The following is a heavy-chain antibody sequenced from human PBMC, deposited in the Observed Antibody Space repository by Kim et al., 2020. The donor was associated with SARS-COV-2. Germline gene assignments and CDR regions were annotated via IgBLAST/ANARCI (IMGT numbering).Heavy chain of an antibody. CDR2: ISYDGSNK. Sequence: GGSLRLSCAASGFTFSSYGMHWVRQAPGKGLEWVAVISYDGSNKYYADSVKGRFTISRDNSKNTLYLQMNSLRAEDTAVYYCARGPCRAYCGGDFDYWG. J-gene: IGHJ4*01. D-gene: IGHD2-21*01. CDR3: ARGPCRAYCGGDFDY. CDR1: GFTFSSYG. V-gene: IGHV3-33*05.